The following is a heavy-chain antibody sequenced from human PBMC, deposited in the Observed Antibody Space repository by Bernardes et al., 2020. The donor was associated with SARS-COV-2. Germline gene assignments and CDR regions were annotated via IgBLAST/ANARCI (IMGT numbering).Heavy chain of an antibody. V-gene: IGHV3-53*01. CDR1: GFSVSSKY. J-gene: IGHJ5*02. CDR2: IYTDDNT. D-gene: IGHD4-17*01. Sequence: GGSLRLSCAASGFSVSSKYMNWVRQAPGKGLEWVSAIYTDDNTVYADSVKGRFTISRDNSKNTLYLQIKSLRVEDTAVYYCASFKDHGDYWFDPWGQGTLVTVSS. CDR3: ASFKDHGDYWFDP.